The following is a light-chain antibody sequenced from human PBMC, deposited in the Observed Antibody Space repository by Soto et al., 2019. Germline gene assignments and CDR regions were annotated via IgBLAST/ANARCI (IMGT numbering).Light chain of an antibody. CDR3: VVWDDRLSAYV. J-gene: IGLJ1*01. CDR1: SSSFGTSS. V-gene: IGLV1-47*01. CDR2: GSN. Sequence: QSVLTQPPSASGTPGQRVTISCNGSSSSFGTSSVYWYQHLTGAAPKLLVYGSNQRPSGVPDRFSGSKSGTSASLAISGLRSEDEADYYCVVWDDRLSAYVFGTGTKLTVL.